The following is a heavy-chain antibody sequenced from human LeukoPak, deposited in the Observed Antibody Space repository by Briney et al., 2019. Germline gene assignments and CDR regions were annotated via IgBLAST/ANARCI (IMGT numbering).Heavy chain of an antibody. CDR3: ARVDSSGSLDY. D-gene: IGHD3-22*01. CDR2: ISYDGSNK. J-gene: IGHJ4*02. V-gene: IGHV3-30-3*01. Sequence: SLRLSCAASGFTFSSYAMHWVRQAPGKGLEWVAVISYDGSNKYYADSVKGRFTISRDNSKNTLYLQTNSLRAEDTAVYYCARVDSSGSLDYWGQGTLVTVSS. CDR1: GFTFSSYA.